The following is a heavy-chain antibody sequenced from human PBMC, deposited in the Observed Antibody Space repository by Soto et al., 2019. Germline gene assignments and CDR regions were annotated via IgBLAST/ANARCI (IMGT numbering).Heavy chain of an antibody. CDR1: GLTFDDYA. Sequence: GGSLRLSCAASGLTFDDYAMHWVRQIPGKGLQWVSGISWSTSSIGYGASLRGRFLISRDNANNSLYLQMNDLRPEDTALYYCGKASSSNSWSPIDYWGQGTMVTVSS. CDR2: ISWSTSSI. J-gene: IGHJ4*02. V-gene: IGHV3-9*01. D-gene: IGHD3-3*01. CDR3: GKASSSNSWSPIDY.